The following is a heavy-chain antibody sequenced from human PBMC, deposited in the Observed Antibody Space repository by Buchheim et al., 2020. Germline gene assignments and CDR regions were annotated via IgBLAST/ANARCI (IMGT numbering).Heavy chain of an antibody. CDR3: AKESADSSGWPDY. J-gene: IGHJ4*02. Sequence: QVQLVESGGGVVQPGRSLRLSCAASGFTFNKYGMHWVRQAPGKGLEWVAVISHDGNNTDYVDSVKGRFNISRDNFKNTLHLQMNSLRGDDTAVYYCAKESADSSGWPDYWGQGTL. D-gene: IGHD6-19*01. CDR1: GFTFNKYG. CDR2: ISHDGNNT. V-gene: IGHV3-30*18.